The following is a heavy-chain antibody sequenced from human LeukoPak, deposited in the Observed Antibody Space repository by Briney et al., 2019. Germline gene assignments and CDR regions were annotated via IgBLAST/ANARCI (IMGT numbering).Heavy chain of an antibody. Sequence: PSETLSLTCAVYGGSFSNYYWSWIRQPPGKGLEWIGEINHSGSTNYNPSLKSRVTISVDTSKNQFSLKLSSVTAADTAVYYCASFPLVNHWEATIRDYWGQGTLVTVSS. CDR3: ASFPLVNHWEATIRDY. CDR1: GGSFSNYY. CDR2: INHSGST. D-gene: IGHD5-12*01. V-gene: IGHV4-34*01. J-gene: IGHJ4*02.